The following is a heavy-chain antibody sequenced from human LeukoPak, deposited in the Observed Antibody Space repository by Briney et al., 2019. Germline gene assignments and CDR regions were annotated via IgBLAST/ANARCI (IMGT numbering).Heavy chain of an antibody. V-gene: IGHV3-23*01. CDR2: ISGSGSTT. CDR1: GVTFSSYA. Sequence: PGGSLRLSCAASGVTFSSYAMSWVRQAPGKGLEWVSAISGSGSTTAYADSVKGRFTISRDNSKNTLYLQMNSLRAEDTAVYYCAKANFAWGYWYFDLWGRGTLVTVSS. D-gene: IGHD3-9*01. CDR3: AKANFAWGYWYFDL. J-gene: IGHJ2*01.